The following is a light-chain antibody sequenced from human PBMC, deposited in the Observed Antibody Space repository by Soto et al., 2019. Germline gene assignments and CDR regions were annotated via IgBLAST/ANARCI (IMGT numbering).Light chain of an antibody. V-gene: IGKV1-39*01. Sequence: DIQMTQSPSSLSASVGDRVTITCRASQSISSYLNWYQQKPGKAPKLLIYAASSLQSGDPSRFSGSGSGTDFTLTISSLQPEDFATYYCQQSYSTPPETFGQGNKLEIK. CDR2: AAS. CDR1: QSISSY. CDR3: QQSYSTPPET. J-gene: IGKJ2*01.